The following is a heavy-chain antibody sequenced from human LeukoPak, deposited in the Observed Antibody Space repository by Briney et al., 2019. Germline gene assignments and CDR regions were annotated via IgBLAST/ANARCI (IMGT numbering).Heavy chain of an antibody. CDR1: GFTFSDYI. CDR2: ISRNSTYI. V-gene: IGHV3-21*01. CDR3: ARDEGYYFDS. Sequence: PGGSLRLSCAASGFTFSDYIMNWVRQAPGKGLEWVASISRNSTYIHYADSVKGRFTISRDNARISLFLQMNSLRAEDTAIYYCARDEGYYFDSWGQGTQVTVSS. J-gene: IGHJ4*02.